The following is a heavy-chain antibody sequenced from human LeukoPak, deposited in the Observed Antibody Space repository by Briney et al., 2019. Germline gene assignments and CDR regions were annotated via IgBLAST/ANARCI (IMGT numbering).Heavy chain of an antibody. V-gene: IGHV3-23*01. CDR1: GFAFGTYA. D-gene: IGHD4-17*01. CDR2: ISANGQAT. J-gene: IGHJ4*02. CDR3: AKDVGMTTVTTFDY. Sequence: GGSLRLSCAGSGFAFGTYAMSWVRQAPGMGLEWVSSISANGQATYYADSVEGRFTISRDNSKSTLYLQMNSLRAEDTAVYYCAKDVGMTTVTTFDYWGQGTLVTVSS.